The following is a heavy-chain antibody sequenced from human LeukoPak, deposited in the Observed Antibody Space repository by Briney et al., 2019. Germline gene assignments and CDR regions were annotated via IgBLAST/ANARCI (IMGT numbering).Heavy chain of an antibody. CDR2: IYYSGRT. D-gene: IGHD3/OR15-3a*01. CDR1: GGSISGSSYY. CDR3: ARRTDEGYFDY. V-gene: IGHV4-39*01. Sequence: SETLSLTCTVSGGSISGSSYYWGWIRQPPGKGLEWIGSIYYSGRTYYNPSLKRRVTISVDTSKNQFSLKLSSVTASDTAVYYCARRTDEGYFDYWGQGTLVTVSS. J-gene: IGHJ4*02.